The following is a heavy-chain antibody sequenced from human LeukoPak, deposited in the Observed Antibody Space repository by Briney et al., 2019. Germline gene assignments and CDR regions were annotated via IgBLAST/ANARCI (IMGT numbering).Heavy chain of an antibody. Sequence: SQTLSLTCAISGDSVSSNSAAWNWIRQSPSRGLEWLGRTYYRSKWHSYYAPSVKSRVTINPDTSKNQFSLQLKSVTPEDTAVYYCARMVGLVSDYWGQGTLVTVSS. J-gene: IGHJ4*02. CDR2: TYYRSKWHS. CDR1: GDSVSSNSAA. D-gene: IGHD3-10*01. CDR3: ARMVGLVSDY. V-gene: IGHV6-1*01.